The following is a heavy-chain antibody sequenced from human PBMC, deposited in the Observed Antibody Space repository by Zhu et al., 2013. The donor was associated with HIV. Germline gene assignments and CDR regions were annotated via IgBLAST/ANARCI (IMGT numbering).Heavy chain of an antibody. D-gene: IGHD3-9*01. Sequence: QVQLVQSGAEVKKPGASVKVSCKASGYSFGGNYIHWVRQAPGQGLEWMGWIIPNSGDAAYARKFQGRVTMTRDTSITTAYMELTRLTPDDTAVYYCSRTKMFAGYWSDFWGQGTLVTVSS. CDR2: IIPNSGDA. CDR3: SRTKMFAGYWSDF. CDR1: GYSFGGNY. V-gene: IGHV1-2*02. J-gene: IGHJ4*02.